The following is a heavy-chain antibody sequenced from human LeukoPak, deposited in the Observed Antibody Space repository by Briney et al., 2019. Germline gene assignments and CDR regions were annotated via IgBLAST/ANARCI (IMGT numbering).Heavy chain of an antibody. Sequence: PGGSLRLSCAASGFSISSYSMNWVRQAPGKGLEWVSSISSSGRYIFYADSVKGRFTISRDNAKGSLYLHMNSLRAEDTAVYYCARANGYSSGWYVNYFDYWGQGTLVTVSS. D-gene: IGHD6-19*01. CDR3: ARANGYSSGWYVNYFDY. CDR2: ISSSGRYI. J-gene: IGHJ4*02. V-gene: IGHV3-21*01. CDR1: GFSISSYS.